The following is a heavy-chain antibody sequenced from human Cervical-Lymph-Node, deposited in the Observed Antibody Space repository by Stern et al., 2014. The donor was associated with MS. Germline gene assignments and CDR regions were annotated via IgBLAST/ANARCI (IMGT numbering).Heavy chain of an antibody. CDR3: ARDSQGYSNYYYYYGMDV. CDR2: IYYSGST. CDR1: GGSISSYY. Sequence: QVQLQESGPGLVKPSGTLSLTCTVSGGSISSYYWSWIRQPPGKGLEWIGYIYYSGSTNYNPSLKSRVTISVDTSKNQFSLKLSSVTAADTAVYYCARDSQGYSNYYYYYGMDVWGQGTTVTVSS. J-gene: IGHJ6*02. D-gene: IGHD4-11*01. V-gene: IGHV4-59*01.